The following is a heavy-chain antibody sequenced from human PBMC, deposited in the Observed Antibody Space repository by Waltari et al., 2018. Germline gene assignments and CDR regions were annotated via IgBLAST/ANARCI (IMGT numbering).Heavy chain of an antibody. D-gene: IGHD6-6*01. V-gene: IGHV3-30-3*01. J-gene: IGHJ4*02. CDR1: GFTFSSYA. CDR2: ISYDGSNK. Sequence: QVQLVESGGGVVQPGRSLRLSCAASGFTFSSYAMPWVRQAPGKGLEWVAVISYDGSNKYYADSVKGRFTISRDNSKNTLYLQMNSLRAEDTAVYYCARGKQLAVFDYWGQGTLVTVSS. CDR3: ARGKQLAVFDY.